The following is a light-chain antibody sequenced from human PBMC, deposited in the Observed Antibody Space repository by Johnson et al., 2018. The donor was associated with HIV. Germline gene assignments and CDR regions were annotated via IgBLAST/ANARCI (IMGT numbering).Light chain of an antibody. V-gene: IGLV1-51*01. J-gene: IGLJ1*01. Sequence: QAVLTQPPSVSAAPGQKVTISFSGSSSNIGKNYVSWYRQVPGTAPKLLIYENNKRPSGIPDRFSGSKSGTSATLGITRLQTGDEAEYYCGTWDSSLSAYVFGTGTKVTVL. CDR3: GTWDSSLSAYV. CDR1: SSNIGKNY. CDR2: ENN.